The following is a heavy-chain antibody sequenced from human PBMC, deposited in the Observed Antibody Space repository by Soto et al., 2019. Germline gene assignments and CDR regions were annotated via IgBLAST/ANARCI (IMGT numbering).Heavy chain of an antibody. CDR1: GFTFSSYW. D-gene: IGHD3-10*01. V-gene: IGHV3-74*01. CDR3: ARTISMVRGHGMDV. J-gene: IGHJ6*02. CDR2: INTDGSTT. Sequence: EVQLVESGGALVQPGGSLRVSCAASGFTFSSYWMHWVRQVPGKGLVWVSRINTDGSTTSYADSVKGRFTISRDNAKNTLYLQMNSRRAEDTAVYYCARTISMVRGHGMDVWGQGTTVTVSS.